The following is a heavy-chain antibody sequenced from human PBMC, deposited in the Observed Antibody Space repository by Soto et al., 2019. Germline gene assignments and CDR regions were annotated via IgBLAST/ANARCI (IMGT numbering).Heavy chain of an antibody. D-gene: IGHD3-22*01. CDR3: ARGGSGYRFAY. CDR1: GGSISTNY. CDR2: IHSSGST. Sequence: SETLSLTCNVSGGSISTNYWSWIRLPAGKGLEWIGHIHSSGSTNYSPSLKSRVTMSVDTSKNQFSLKLSSVTAADTAVYYCARGGSGYRFAYWGQGTLVTVSS. V-gene: IGHV4-4*07. J-gene: IGHJ4*02.